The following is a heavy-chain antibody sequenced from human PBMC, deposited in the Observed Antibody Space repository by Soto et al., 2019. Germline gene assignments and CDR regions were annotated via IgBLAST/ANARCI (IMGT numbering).Heavy chain of an antibody. CDR1: GGSISSYY. CDR2: IYYGGST. CDR3: ARVKGVDYDSSGYFQDWFDP. Sequence: SETLSLTCTVSGGSISSYYWSWIRQPPGKGLEWIGYIYYGGSTNYNPSLKSRVTISVDTSKNQFSLKLSSVTAADTAVYYCARVKGVDYDSSGYFQDWFDPWGQGTLVTVSS. J-gene: IGHJ5*02. D-gene: IGHD3-22*01. V-gene: IGHV4-59*01.